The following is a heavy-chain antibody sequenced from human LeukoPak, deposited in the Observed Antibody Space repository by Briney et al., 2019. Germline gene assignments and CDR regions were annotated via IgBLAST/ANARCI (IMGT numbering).Heavy chain of an antibody. D-gene: IGHD3-9*01. V-gene: IGHV1-46*01. CDR3: ARGGDILTGYYYYYGMDV. Sequence: ASVKVSCKASGYTFTSYYMHWVRQAPGQGLEWMGIINPSGGSTSYAQKFQGRVTMTRDTSTSTVYMELSSLRSEDTAVHYYARGGDILTGYYYYYGMDVWGQGTTVTVSS. CDR1: GYTFTSYY. CDR2: INPSGGST. J-gene: IGHJ6*02.